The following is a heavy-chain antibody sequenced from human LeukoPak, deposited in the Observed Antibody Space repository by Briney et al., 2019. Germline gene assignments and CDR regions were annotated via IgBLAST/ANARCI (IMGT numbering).Heavy chain of an antibody. J-gene: IGHJ4*02. CDR3: ARFTGYSYGERFYYFDY. CDR2: IYTSGST. V-gene: IGHV4-61*02. D-gene: IGHD5-18*01. Sequence: SQTLSLTCSVSGVSINSGRYCWSWIRQPAGKGLEWIGRIYTSGSTNYNPSLKSRVTISVDTSKNQFSLKLSSVTAADTAVYYCARFTGYSYGERFYYFDYWGQGTLVTVSS. CDR1: GVSINSGRYC.